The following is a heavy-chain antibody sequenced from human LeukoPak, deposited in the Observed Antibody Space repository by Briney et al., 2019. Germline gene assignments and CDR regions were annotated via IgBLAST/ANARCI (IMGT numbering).Heavy chain of an antibody. J-gene: IGHJ4*02. Sequence: SETLSLTCTVSGGSFNRYYWSWIRQPPGKGLEWIGFVSYSGTTHYNPSLKSRVTISKDTSKSQLSLRLTSVTAADTAVYYCARHPSADPAYFFDYWGQGTLVTVSS. D-gene: IGHD3-9*01. CDR1: GGSFNRYY. CDR2: VSYSGTT. V-gene: IGHV4-59*08. CDR3: ARHPSADPAYFFDY.